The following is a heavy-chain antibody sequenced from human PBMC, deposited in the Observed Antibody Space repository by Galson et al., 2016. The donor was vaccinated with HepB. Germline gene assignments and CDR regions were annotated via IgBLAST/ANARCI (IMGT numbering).Heavy chain of an antibody. CDR1: GFSFNSFP. CDR3: ATPTLIPPG. Sequence: SLRLSCAASGFSFNSFPMNWVRQAPGKGLEWVANISTGGSTIYYADSVKGRFTISRDNAKDSLYLQMNRLRDEDTAVYYCATPTLIPPGWGQGTMVTVSS. V-gene: IGHV3-48*02. CDR2: ISTGGSTI. J-gene: IGHJ3*01. D-gene: IGHD4-17*01.